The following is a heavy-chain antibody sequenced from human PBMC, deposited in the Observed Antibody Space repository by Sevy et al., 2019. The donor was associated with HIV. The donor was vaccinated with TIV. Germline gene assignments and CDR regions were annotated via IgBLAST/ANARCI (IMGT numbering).Heavy chain of an antibody. Sequence: SETLSLTCTVFGGSISSNNYYWGWIRQPPGKGLEWIANILYSGSTYYNPSLKSRVSISVDRSNNQLSLKLSSVTAADTAVYYCVRPELGRGGVACFDPWGQGTPVTVSS. J-gene: IGHJ5*02. D-gene: IGHD3-16*01. CDR2: ILYSGST. CDR1: GGSISSNNYY. V-gene: IGHV4-39*01. CDR3: VRPELGRGGVACFDP.